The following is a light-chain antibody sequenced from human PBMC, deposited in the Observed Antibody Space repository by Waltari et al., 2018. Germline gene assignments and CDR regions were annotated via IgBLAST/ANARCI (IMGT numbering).Light chain of an antibody. CDR3: QQYYSYLGT. Sequence: AIRITQSPSSLSASTGDRVTITCRASQGISSDLAWDQEIPGKAPKILICAASSLQSGVPSRFSDSGSGTDFTLAISCLQSEYFATDYCQQYYSYLGTGGQGTKVEIK. V-gene: IGKV1-8*01. CDR2: AAS. CDR1: QGISSD. J-gene: IGKJ1*01.